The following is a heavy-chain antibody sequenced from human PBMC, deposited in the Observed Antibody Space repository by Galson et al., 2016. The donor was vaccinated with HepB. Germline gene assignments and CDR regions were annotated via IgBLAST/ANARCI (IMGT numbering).Heavy chain of an antibody. CDR2: IWHDGSNK. CDR3: AREIQGRWYYFDY. J-gene: IGHJ4*02. V-gene: IGHV3-33*01. Sequence: ASSFSFSTYGMHWVRQAPGKGLEWVAVIWHDGSNKQYADSVKGRFTISRDNSKSTLNLQMNSLRVEDTAVYYCAREIQGRWYYFDYWGQGTLVTVSS. D-gene: IGHD3-16*01. CDR1: SFSFSTYG.